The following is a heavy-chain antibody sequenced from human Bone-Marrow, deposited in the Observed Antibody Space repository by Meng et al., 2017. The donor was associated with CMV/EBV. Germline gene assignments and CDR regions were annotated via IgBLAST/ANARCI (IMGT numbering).Heavy chain of an antibody. CDR2: ISSSSSTI. V-gene: IGHV3-48*04. CDR1: GFTFSSYS. D-gene: IGHD3-3*01. Sequence: GGSLRLSCAASGFTFSSYSMNWVRQAPGKGLEWVSYISSSSSTIYYADSVKGRFTISRDNAKNSLYLQMNSLRAEDTAVYYCASGQYYDFWSGYQNLDYWGQGTLVTVYS. CDR3: ASGQYYDFWSGYQNLDY. J-gene: IGHJ4*02.